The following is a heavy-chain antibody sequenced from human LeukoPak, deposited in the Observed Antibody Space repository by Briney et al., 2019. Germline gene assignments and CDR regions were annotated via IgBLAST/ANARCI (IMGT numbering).Heavy chain of an antibody. V-gene: IGHV3-48*04. CDR3: ARVLYARNDLDY. CDR2: ISSSDSTI. J-gene: IGHJ4*02. Sequence: GGSLRLSCAASGFTFSGHSMNWVRQAPGKGLEWVSFISSSDSTIYYADSVKGRFTISRDNAKNSLYLQMNSLRAEDTAVYYCARVLYARNDLDYWGQGTLVTVSS. CDR1: GFTFSGHS. D-gene: IGHD1-1*01.